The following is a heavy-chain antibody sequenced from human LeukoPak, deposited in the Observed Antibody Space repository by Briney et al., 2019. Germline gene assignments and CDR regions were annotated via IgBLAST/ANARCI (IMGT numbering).Heavy chain of an antibody. CDR1: GYSFTSYW. D-gene: IGHD2-2*01. J-gene: IGHJ6*02. CDR2: IDPSDSYT. CDR3: ATQTLSKSIVVVPAAPPYGMDV. V-gene: IGHV5-10-1*01. Sequence: PGGSLRLSCKGSGYSFTSYWISWVRQMPGKGLEWMGRIDPSDSYTNYSPSFQGHVTISADKSISTAYLQWSSLKASDTAMYYCATQTLSKSIVVVPAAPPYGMDVWGQGTTVTVSS.